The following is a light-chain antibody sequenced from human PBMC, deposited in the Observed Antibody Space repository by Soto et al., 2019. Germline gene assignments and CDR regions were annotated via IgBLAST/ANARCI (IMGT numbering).Light chain of an antibody. CDR1: QDIGGM. V-gene: IGKV1-12*01. CDR2: AAS. CDR3: LQVYSFPRT. J-gene: IGKJ1*01. Sequence: DIQMTQSPSSVSASVGDRITITCRASQDIGGMLAWFQQKPGKAPQYLIQAASILQSGVPSRFSGSGSGTEFILTINNLQPEDFESYFCLQVYSFPRTFGLGTKVDIK.